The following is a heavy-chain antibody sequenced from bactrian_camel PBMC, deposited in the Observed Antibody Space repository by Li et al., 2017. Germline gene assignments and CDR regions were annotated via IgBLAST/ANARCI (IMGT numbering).Heavy chain of an antibody. CDR3: AAGSNCASARSFTF. Sequence: LQLVESGGGSVQAGGSLRLSCVASGYSGGIYTLGWFRQAPGKGRVGIATIYPRNLDASDYYANAVQGRFTISRDSAKNTLYLEMNTLKPEDTAVYYCAAGSNCASARSFTFWGQGTQVTVS. CDR2: IYPRNLDASD. CDR1: GYSGGIYT. D-gene: IGHD6*01. J-gene: IGHJ4*01. V-gene: IGHV3S30*01.